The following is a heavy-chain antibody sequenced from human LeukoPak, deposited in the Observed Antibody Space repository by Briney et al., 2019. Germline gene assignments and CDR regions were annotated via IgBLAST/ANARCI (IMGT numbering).Heavy chain of an antibody. Sequence: GGSLRLSCAASGFTFTNYAMTWVRQAPGKGLEWVSTISGTGGSTYYTDSLRGRITIPRDNSKNALYLRVSSLRAGDTAVYFCAKGFDSGGWYGVDYWGQGALVTVSS. CDR2: ISGTGGST. CDR1: GFTFTNYA. J-gene: IGHJ4*02. V-gene: IGHV3-23*01. CDR3: AKGFDSGGWYGVDY. D-gene: IGHD6-19*01.